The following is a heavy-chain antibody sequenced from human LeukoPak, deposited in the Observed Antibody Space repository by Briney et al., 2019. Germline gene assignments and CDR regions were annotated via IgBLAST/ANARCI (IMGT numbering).Heavy chain of an antibody. CDR2: IHGDGNST. CDR1: GFTFSTYW. J-gene: IGHJ4*02. D-gene: IGHD6-19*01. CDR3: ARAIAVTGTGGYY. V-gene: IGHV3-74*01. Sequence: GGSLRLSCAASGFTFSTYWMHWVRQTPGKGLVWVSRIHGDGNSTSYADSVKGRFTISRDNAKNTLYLQMNSLRAEDTAVYYCARAIAVTGTGGYYWGRGPLVAVSS.